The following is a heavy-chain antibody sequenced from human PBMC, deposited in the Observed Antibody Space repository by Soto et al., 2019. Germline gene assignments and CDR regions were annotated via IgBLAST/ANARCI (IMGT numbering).Heavy chain of an antibody. Sequence: GASVKVSCKASGYTFTGYYMHWVRQAPGQGLEWMGWINPNSGGTNYAQKFQGWVTMTRDTSISTAYMELSRLRSDDTAVYYCARDAVAAAGIDYYYYGMDVWGQGTTVTVSS. V-gene: IGHV1-2*04. D-gene: IGHD6-13*01. CDR3: ARDAVAAAGIDYYYYGMDV. CDR1: GYTFTGYY. CDR2: INPNSGGT. J-gene: IGHJ6*02.